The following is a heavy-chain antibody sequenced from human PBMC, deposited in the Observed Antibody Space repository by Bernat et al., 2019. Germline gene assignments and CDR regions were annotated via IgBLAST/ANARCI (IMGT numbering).Heavy chain of an antibody. Sequence: QVQLVRSGAEVKKPGASVKVSCKASGYTFTSYYMHWVRQAPGQGLEWMGIINPSGGSTSYAQKFQGRVTMTTDTSTSTAYMELRSLRSDDTAVYYCARHGAGYETPFDYWGQGTLVTVSS. V-gene: IGHV1-46*01. D-gene: IGHD5-12*01. CDR3: ARHGAGYETPFDY. CDR1: GYTFTSYY. CDR2: INPSGGST. J-gene: IGHJ4*02.